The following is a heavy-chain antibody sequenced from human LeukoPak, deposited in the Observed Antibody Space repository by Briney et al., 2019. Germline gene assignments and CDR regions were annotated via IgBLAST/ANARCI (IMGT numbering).Heavy chain of an antibody. CDR2: IYYSGST. CDR1: GGSISSYY. D-gene: IGHD3-16*01. CDR3: ARDMMVAFDI. J-gene: IGHJ3*02. Sequence: PSETLSPTCTVSGGSISSYYWSWLRQPPGKGLEWIGYIYYSGSTNYNPSLKSRVTISVDTSKNQFSLKLSSVTAADTAVYYCARDMMVAFDIWGQGTMVTVSS. V-gene: IGHV4-59*01.